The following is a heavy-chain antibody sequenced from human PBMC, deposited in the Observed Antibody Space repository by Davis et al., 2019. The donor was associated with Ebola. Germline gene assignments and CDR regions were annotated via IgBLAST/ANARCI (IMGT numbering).Heavy chain of an antibody. J-gene: IGHJ4*02. Sequence: PSETLSLTCAVYGGSFSGYYWSWIRQPPGKGLEWIGEINHSGSTNYNPSLKSRVTISVDTSKNQFSLKVTSVTAADTAVYYCARRVDYFDYWGQGTLVTVSS. D-gene: IGHD2-15*01. CDR2: INHSGST. V-gene: IGHV4-34*01. CDR3: ARRVDYFDY. CDR1: GGSFSGYY.